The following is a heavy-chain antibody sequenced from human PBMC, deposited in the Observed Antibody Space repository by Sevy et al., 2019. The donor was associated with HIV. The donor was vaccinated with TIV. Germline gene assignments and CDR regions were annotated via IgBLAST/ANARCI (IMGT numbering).Heavy chain of an antibody. CDR3: ARDVYYDSSAGDY. Sequence: GASVKVSCKASGGTFSSYAISWVRQAPGQGLEWMGRIIPIFGTANYAQKFQGRVTITADESTSTAYMELSSLRSEDTAVYYCARDVYYDSSAGDYWGQGTLVTVSS. D-gene: IGHD3-22*01. J-gene: IGHJ4*02. CDR2: IIPIFGTA. CDR1: GGTFSSYA. V-gene: IGHV1-69*13.